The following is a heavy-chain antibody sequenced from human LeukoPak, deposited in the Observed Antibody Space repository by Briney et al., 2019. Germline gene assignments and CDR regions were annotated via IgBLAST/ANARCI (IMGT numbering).Heavy chain of an antibody. CDR2: ISAYNSNT. J-gene: IGHJ6*03. CDR3: ARAEYYYGSGSYSLPNYYYYYMDV. D-gene: IGHD3-10*01. CDR1: GYTFTSYG. Sequence: GASVKVSCKASGYTFTSYGISWVRQAPGQGLEWMGWISAYNSNTNYAQKLQGRVTMTTDTSTSTAYMELRSLRSDDTAVYYCARAEYYYGSGSYSLPNYYYYYMDVWGKGTTVTVSS. V-gene: IGHV1-18*01.